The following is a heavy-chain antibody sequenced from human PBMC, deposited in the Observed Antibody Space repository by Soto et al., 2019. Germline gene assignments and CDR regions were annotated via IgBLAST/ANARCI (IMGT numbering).Heavy chain of an antibody. CDR3: AKTPAWLLNPRVAFDI. J-gene: IGHJ3*02. CDR2: ISGSGSST. V-gene: IGHV3-23*01. CDR1: GCTFSSYA. Sequence: PGGSLRLSCAASGCTFSSYAMSWVRQAPGKGLEWVSAISGSGSSTYYADSVKGRFTISRDNSKNTLYLQMNSLRAEDTAVYYCAKTPAWLLNPRVAFDIWGQGTMVTVSS. D-gene: IGHD3-3*01.